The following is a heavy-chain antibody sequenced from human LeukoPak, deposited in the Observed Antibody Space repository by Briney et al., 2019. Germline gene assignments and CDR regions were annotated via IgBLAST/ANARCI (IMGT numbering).Heavy chain of an antibody. CDR1: GGSISSSSYY. J-gene: IGHJ6*03. V-gene: IGHV4-39*07. CDR2: IYYSGST. CDR3: ARVAVPAATTRRYYYYYMDV. D-gene: IGHD2-2*01. Sequence: SETLSLTCTVSGGSISSSSYYWGWIRQPPGKGLEWIGSIYYSGSTYYNPSLKSRVTISVDTSKNQFSLKLNSVTAADTAVYYCARVAVPAATTRRYYYYYMDVWGKGTTVTVSS.